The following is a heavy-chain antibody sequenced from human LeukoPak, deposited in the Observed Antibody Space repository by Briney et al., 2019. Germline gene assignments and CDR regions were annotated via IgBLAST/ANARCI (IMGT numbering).Heavy chain of an antibody. Sequence: PGGSLRLSCAASGFTFSSYGMHWVRQAPGKGLEWVAFIRYDGSNKYYADSVKGRFTISGDNSKNTLYLQMNSLRAEDPAVYYCAKGPDSSGWFFTYYFDYWGQGTLVTVSS. CDR2: IRYDGSNK. CDR3: AKGPDSSGWFFTYYFDY. J-gene: IGHJ4*02. D-gene: IGHD6-19*01. V-gene: IGHV3-30*02. CDR1: GFTFSSYG.